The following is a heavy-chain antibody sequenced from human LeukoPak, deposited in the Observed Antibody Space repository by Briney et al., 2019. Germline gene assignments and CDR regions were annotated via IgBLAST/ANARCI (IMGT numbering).Heavy chain of an antibody. J-gene: IGHJ4*02. V-gene: IGHV3-7*01. CDR2: IKQDGSEK. CDR3: CSSGWSLDY. CDR1: GSTFGSYW. Sequence: GGPRRLSCAAPGSTFGSYWLSWFRQLPGKGLEWVANIKQDGSEKYYVDSVKGRFTISRDNAKNSLYLQMNSLRAEDTAVYYCCSSGWSLDYWGQGTLVTVSS. D-gene: IGHD6-19*01.